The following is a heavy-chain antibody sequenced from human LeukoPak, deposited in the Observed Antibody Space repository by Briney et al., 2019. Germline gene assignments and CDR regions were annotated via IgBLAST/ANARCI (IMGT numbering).Heavy chain of an antibody. D-gene: IGHD2-2*01. V-gene: IGHV5-51*01. CDR3: AITYCSSTSCPMGY. CDR1: GSSFTSYW. Sequence: GESLKISCKGSGSSFTSYWIGWVRQMPGKGLQWLGIIYPGDSDTRYSPSFQGQVTISADKSISTAYLQWSSLKASDTAMYYCAITYCSSTSCPMGYWGQGTLVTVSS. CDR2: IYPGDSDT. J-gene: IGHJ4*02.